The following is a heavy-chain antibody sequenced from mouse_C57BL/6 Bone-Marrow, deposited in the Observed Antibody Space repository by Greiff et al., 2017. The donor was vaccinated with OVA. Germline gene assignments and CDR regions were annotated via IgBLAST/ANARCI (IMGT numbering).Heavy chain of an antibody. CDR1: GFNIKDDY. Sequence: EVQLHQSGAELVRPGASVKLSCTASGFNIKDDYMHWVKQRPEQGLEWIGWIDPENGDTEYASKFQGKATITADTSSNTAYLQLSSLTSEDTAVYYCTMMVTTNFDYWGQGTTLTVSS. D-gene: IGHD2-2*01. CDR3: TMMVTTNFDY. V-gene: IGHV14-4*01. CDR2: IDPENGDT. J-gene: IGHJ2*01.